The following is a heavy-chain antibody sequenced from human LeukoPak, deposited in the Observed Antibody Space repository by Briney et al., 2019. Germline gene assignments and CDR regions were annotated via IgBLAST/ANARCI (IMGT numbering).Heavy chain of an antibody. V-gene: IGHV3-7*01. CDR3: ARDGDYSGYDLGSD. CDR2: IKQDGSEK. CDR1: GFTFSGYW. Sequence: PGGSLRLSCAASGFTFSGYWMSWVRQAPGKGLEWVANIKQDGSEKYYVDSVKGRFTISRDNAKKSLYLQMNSLRAEDTAVYYCARDGDYSGYDLGSDWGQGTLVTVSS. J-gene: IGHJ4*02. D-gene: IGHD5-12*01.